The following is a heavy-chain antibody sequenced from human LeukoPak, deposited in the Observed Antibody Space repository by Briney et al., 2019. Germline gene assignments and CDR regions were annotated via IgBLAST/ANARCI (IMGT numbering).Heavy chain of an antibody. D-gene: IGHD3-22*01. J-gene: IGHJ4*02. CDR1: GFTFSSYW. V-gene: IGHV3-74*01. CDR2: INSDGSST. CDR3: ARVGPGLTTPLDY. Sequence: GESLRLSCAASGFTFSSYWMHWVRQAPGKGLVWVSRINSDGSSTSYADSVKGRFTISRDNAKNTLYLQINSLRAEDTAVYYCARVGPGLTTPLDYWGQGTLVTVSS.